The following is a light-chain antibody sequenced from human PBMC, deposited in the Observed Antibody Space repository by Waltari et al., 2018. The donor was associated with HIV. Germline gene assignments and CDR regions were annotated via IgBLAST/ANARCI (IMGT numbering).Light chain of an antibody. J-gene: IGKJ1*01. CDR1: QSISNN. CDR2: DAS. Sequence: EVVLTQSPGTVSVSPGERATLSCRTSQSISNNLVWYQMKPGQAPRLVIYDASTRATGFPVRFSGSGSGTEFTLTIASLQSEDFAVYLCQQYNNWPRTFGQGTKVEI. V-gene: IGKV3-15*01. CDR3: QQYNNWPRT.